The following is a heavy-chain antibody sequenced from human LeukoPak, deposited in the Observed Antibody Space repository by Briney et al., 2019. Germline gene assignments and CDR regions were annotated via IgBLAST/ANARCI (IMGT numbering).Heavy chain of an antibody. Sequence: SETLSLTCTVSGGSISSSSYYWGWIRQPPGKGLEWIGEINHSGSTNYNPSLKSRVTISVDTSKNQFSLKLSSVTAADTAVYYCARGLTIVVVPAAIPHFDYWGQGTLVTVSS. CDR1: GGSISSSSYY. D-gene: IGHD2-2*01. J-gene: IGHJ4*02. V-gene: IGHV4-39*07. CDR3: ARGLTIVVVPAAIPHFDY. CDR2: INHSGST.